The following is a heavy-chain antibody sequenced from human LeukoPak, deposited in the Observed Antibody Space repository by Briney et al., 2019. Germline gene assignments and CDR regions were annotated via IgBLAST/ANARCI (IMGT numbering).Heavy chain of an antibody. Sequence: GGSLRLSCAASGFTFSSYSMIWVRQAPGKGLEWVSSISSSSSYIYYADLVEGRFTISRYNAKTSLYLQMNSLRAEDTAVYYCARRSYCSGGSCSSEYWGQGTLVTVSS. J-gene: IGHJ4*02. D-gene: IGHD2-15*01. CDR3: ARRSYCSGGSCSSEY. V-gene: IGHV3-21*01. CDR2: ISSSSSYI. CDR1: GFTFSSYS.